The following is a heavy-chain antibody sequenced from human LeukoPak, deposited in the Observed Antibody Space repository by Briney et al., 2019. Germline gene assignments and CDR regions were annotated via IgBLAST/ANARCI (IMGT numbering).Heavy chain of an antibody. CDR1: GFTFSDYG. D-gene: IGHD4-17*01. Sequence: GGSLRLSCAASGFTFSDYGLHWVRQAPGKGLEWVALISTDGSNEDYADSVKGRFTISRDNSKNMLYLQMNSLRAEDTAVYYCAKVVTTRQFDYWGQGTLVTVSS. V-gene: IGHV3-30*18. CDR2: ISTDGSNE. CDR3: AKVVTTRQFDY. J-gene: IGHJ4*02.